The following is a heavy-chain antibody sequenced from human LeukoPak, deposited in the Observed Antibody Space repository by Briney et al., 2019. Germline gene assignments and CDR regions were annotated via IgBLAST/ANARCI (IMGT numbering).Heavy chain of an antibody. CDR3: ANGGDSSSWYRYYFDY. V-gene: IGHV3-30*02. Sequence: PGGSLRLSCAASGFTFSSYGMHWVRQAPGKGLEWVAFIRYDGSNKYYADSVKGRFTISRDNSKNTLYLQMNSLRAEDTAVNYCANGGDSSSWYRYYFDYWGQGTLVTVSS. D-gene: IGHD6-13*01. CDR2: IRYDGSNK. CDR1: GFTFSSYG. J-gene: IGHJ4*02.